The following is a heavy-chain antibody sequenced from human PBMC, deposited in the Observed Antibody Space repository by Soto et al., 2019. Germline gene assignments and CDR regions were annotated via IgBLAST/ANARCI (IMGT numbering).Heavy chain of an antibody. CDR1: GDSVSSNSAA. D-gene: IGHD1-26*01. Sequence: SQTLSLTCAISGDSVSSNSAAWNWIRQSPSRGLEWLGRTYYRSKWYNDYAVSVKSRITINPDTSKNQFSLQLNSVTPEDTDVYYCARDISWELLRYYYGMDVWGQGTTVTVSS. J-gene: IGHJ6*02. V-gene: IGHV6-1*01. CDR2: TYYRSKWYN. CDR3: ARDISWELLRYYYGMDV.